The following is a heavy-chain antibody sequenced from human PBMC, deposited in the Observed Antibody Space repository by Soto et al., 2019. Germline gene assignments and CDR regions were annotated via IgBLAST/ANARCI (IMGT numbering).Heavy chain of an antibody. CDR3: ARGPAYSDILTGSTPAWFDP. J-gene: IGHJ5*02. V-gene: IGHV4-38-2*01. CDR1: GYSISSGYY. D-gene: IGHD3-9*01. CDR2: IYHSGST. Sequence: PSETLSLTCAVSGYSISSGYYWGWIRQPPGKGLEWIGSIYHSGSTYYNPSLKSRVTISVDTPKNQFSLKLSSVTAADTAVYYCARGPAYSDILTGSTPAWFDPWGQGTLVTVSS.